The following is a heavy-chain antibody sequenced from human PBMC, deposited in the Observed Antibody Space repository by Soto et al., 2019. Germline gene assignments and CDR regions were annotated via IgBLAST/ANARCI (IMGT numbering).Heavy chain of an antibody. CDR3: ARSSAYSSSWYDAFDI. V-gene: IGHV1-2*04. CDR1: GYTFTGYY. CDR2: INPNSGGT. Sequence: ASVKVSCKASGYTFTGYYMHWVRQAPGQGLEWMGWINPNSGGTNYAQKFQGWVTMTRDTSISTAYMELSRLRSDDTAVYYCARSSAYSSSWYDAFDIWGQGTMVTVSS. D-gene: IGHD6-13*01. J-gene: IGHJ3*02.